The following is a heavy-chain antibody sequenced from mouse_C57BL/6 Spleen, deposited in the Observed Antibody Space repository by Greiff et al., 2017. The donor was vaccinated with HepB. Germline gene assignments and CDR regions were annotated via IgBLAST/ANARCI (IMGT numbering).Heavy chain of an antibody. V-gene: IGHV14-2*01. CDR3: ARRNYTWFAY. Sequence: VQLQQSGAELVKPGASVKLSCTASGFNIKDYYMHWVKQRTEQGLEWIGRIDPEDGETKYAPIFQGKATITADTASNTAYLQLSSLTSEDTAVYYCARRNYTWFAYWGQGTLVTVSA. CDR1: GFNIKDYY. D-gene: IGHD2-1*01. J-gene: IGHJ3*01. CDR2: IDPEDGET.